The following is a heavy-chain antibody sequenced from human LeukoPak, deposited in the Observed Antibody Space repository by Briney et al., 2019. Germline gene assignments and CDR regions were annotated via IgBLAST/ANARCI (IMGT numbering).Heavy chain of an antibody. D-gene: IGHD6-19*01. CDR1: GYTFTGYY. V-gene: IGHV1-2*02. CDR2: INPNSGGT. CDR3: ARSPPHSSGWTWVFDY. J-gene: IGHJ4*02. Sequence: ASVKVSCKASGYTFTGYYMHWVRQAPGQGLEWIGWINPNSGGTNYAQRFQGRVTMTRDTSISTAYMELSRLRSDDTAVYYCARSPPHSSGWTWVFDYWGQGTLVTVSS.